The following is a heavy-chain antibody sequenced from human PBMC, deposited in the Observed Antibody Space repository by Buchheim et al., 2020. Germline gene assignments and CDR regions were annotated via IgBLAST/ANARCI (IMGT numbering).Heavy chain of an antibody. CDR3: ARHDIAVAGLEIDY. CDR2: IYYSGST. Sequence: VQLQESGPGLVKPSETLSLTCTVSGGSISSYYWSWIRQPPGKGLEWIGYIYYSGSTNYNPSLKSRVTISVDTSKNQFSLKLSSVTAADTAVYYCARHDIAVAGLEIDYWGQGTL. CDR1: GGSISSYY. J-gene: IGHJ4*02. D-gene: IGHD6-19*01. V-gene: IGHV4-59*08.